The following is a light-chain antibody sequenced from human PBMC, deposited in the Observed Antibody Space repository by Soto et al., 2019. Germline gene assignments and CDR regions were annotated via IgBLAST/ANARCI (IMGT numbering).Light chain of an antibody. CDR1: QGISSY. V-gene: IGKV1-9*01. J-gene: IGKJ5*01. CDR2: AAS. Sequence: DIQVTQSPSFLSASVGDRVTITCRASQGISSYLAWYQQKPGKAPKLLIYAASTLQSGVPSRFSGSGSGTDFTLTISSLQPEDFATYYCRQLNSYPITFGQGTRLEIK. CDR3: RQLNSYPIT.